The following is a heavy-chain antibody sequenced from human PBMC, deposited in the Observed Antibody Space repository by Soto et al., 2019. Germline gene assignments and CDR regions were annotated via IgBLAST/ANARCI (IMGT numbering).Heavy chain of an antibody. CDR1: GGSFSGYY. V-gene: IGHV4-34*01. CDR3: ARRRRGYCSSTSCYAGWFDP. D-gene: IGHD2-2*01. J-gene: IGHJ5*02. CDR2: INHSGST. Sequence: KPSETLSLTCAVYGGSFSGYYWSWIRQPPGKGLEWIGEINHSGSTNYNPSLKSRVTISVDTSKNQFSLKLSSVTAADTAVYYCARRRRGYCSSTSCYAGWFDPWGQGTLVTVSS.